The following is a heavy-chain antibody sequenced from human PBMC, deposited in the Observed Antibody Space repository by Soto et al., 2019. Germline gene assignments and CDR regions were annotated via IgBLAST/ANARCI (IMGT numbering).Heavy chain of an antibody. D-gene: IGHD3-22*01. CDR2: IKSKTDGETV. CDR1: GISFTTAG. Sequence: GGSLRLSCVGSGISFTTAGMNWVRQAPGKGLEWVGRIKSKTDGETVDYAAPVRGRFIISRDDSKNTVYLSVSGLKTEDTAIYYCATQQFFDASGFSFDQWGQGNLVTVSS. CDR3: ATQQFFDASGFSFDQ. V-gene: IGHV3-15*01. J-gene: IGHJ4*02.